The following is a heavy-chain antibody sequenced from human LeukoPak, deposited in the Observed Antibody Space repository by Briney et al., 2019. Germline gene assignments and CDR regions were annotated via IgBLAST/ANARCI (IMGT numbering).Heavy chain of an antibody. D-gene: IGHD1-1*01. J-gene: IGHJ4*02. CDR2: ISGSGGST. Sequence: GGSLRLSCAASGFTFSSYAISWVRQAPGKGLQWVSTISGSGGSTYYADSVKGRFTISRDNSKNTLYLQMNSLRAEDTAVYYCARRPGLERYHFDYWGQGTLVTASS. CDR1: GFTFSSYA. V-gene: IGHV3-23*01. CDR3: ARRPGLERYHFDY.